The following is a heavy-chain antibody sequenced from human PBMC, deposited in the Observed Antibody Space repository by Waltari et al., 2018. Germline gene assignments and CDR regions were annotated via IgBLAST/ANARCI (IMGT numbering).Heavy chain of an antibody. CDR3: ARDQCSGGSCYRTNYYYGMDV. J-gene: IGHJ6*02. Sequence: QVQLVQSGAEVKKPGSSVKVACKASGGTFSSQAISWVRRAPGQGLEWMGRIIPFLGIANYAQKFQGRVTITADKSTSTAYMELSSLRSEDTAVYYCARDQCSGGSCYRTNYYYGMDVWGQGTTVTVSS. CDR2: IIPFLGIA. V-gene: IGHV1-69*04. D-gene: IGHD2-15*01. CDR1: GGTFSSQA.